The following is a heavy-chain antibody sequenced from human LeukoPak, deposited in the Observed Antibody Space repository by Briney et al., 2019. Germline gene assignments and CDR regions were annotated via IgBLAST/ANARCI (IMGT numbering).Heavy chain of an antibody. CDR3: AKDHVTWGNRYFDH. D-gene: IGHD3-16*01. CDR2: IGHDATKI. Sequence: GGSLRLSCAASGFTFSTYGMHWVRQAPGKGLEWVAFIGHDATKIYYADSVQGRFTISRDNSKNTLYLEMNSLSGEDTALYYCAKDHVTWGNRYFDHWGQGTLGTVSS. V-gene: IGHV3-30*02. J-gene: IGHJ4*02. CDR1: GFTFSTYG.